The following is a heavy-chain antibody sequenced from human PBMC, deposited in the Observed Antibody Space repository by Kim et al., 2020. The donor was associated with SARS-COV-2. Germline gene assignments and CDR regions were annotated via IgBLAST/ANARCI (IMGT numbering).Heavy chain of an antibody. CDR2: IYHSGGT. J-gene: IGHJ3*01. CDR3: VVEEMGYISSTHAFGF. V-gene: IGHV4-4*02. CDR1: GVSITSNNW. Sequence: SETLSLTCAVSGVSITSNNWWTWVRQPPGQGLEWIGEIYHSGGTHYNPSLRSRVAISIDKSRNHFSLKLSSVTAADTAVYYCVVEEMGYISSTHAFGFWGQGTVVTVSS. D-gene: IGHD6-19*01.